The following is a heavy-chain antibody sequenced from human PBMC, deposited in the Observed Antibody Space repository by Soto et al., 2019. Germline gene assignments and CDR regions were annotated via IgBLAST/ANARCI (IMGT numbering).Heavy chain of an antibody. CDR1: GFTVSSNY. Sequence: GGSLRLSCAASGFTVSSNYMSWVRQAPGKGLEWVSVIYSGGSTYYADSVKGRFTISRHNSKNTLYLQMNSLRAEDTAVYYCAKHSESRVRGSGVMRVYYYYYMDVWGKGTTVTVSS. CDR3: AKHSESRVRGSGVMRVYYYYYMDV. D-gene: IGHD3-10*01. CDR2: IYSGGST. V-gene: IGHV3-53*04. J-gene: IGHJ6*03.